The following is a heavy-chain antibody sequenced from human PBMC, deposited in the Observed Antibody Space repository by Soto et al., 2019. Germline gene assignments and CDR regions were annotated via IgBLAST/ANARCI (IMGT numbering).Heavy chain of an antibody. CDR1: GGTFSSYA. V-gene: IGHV1-69*13. CDR2: IIPIFGTA. CDR3: AKHKKGYDFWSGYNSHYYGMDV. Sequence: ASVKVSCKASGGTFSSYAISWVRQAPGQGLEWMGGIIPIFGTANYAQKFQGGVTITADESTSTAYMELSSLRSEDTAVYYCAKHKKGYDFWSGYNSHYYGMDVWGQGTTITVSS. D-gene: IGHD3-3*01. J-gene: IGHJ6*02.